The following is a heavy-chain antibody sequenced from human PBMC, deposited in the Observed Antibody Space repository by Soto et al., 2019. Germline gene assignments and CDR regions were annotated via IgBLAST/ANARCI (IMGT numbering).Heavy chain of an antibody. CDR3: ARAGEGSGWQAPLFY. J-gene: IGHJ4*02. Sequence: QVQLQESGPGLVKPSGTLSLTCTVSSDSVSGRHWWNWVRQTPNKRLEWIGEIYQTGSTNYNPSLENRVTMSMDKSKNEFSLKLTSVTAADAAVYYCARAGEGSGWQAPLFYWGQVSQVTVSS. CDR2: IYQTGST. CDR1: SDSVSGRHW. V-gene: IGHV4-4*02. D-gene: IGHD6-19*01.